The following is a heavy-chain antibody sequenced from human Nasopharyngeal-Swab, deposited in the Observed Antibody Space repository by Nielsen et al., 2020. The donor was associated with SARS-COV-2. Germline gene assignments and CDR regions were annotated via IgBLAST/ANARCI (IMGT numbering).Heavy chain of an antibody. CDR2: IYSGGST. J-gene: IGHJ6*02. CDR3: ARDNYYDSSGYWDYYYYGMDV. CDR1: GFTVSSNY. D-gene: IGHD3-22*01. V-gene: IGHV3-53*01. Sequence: GSLRLSCAASGFTVSSNYMSWVRQAPGKGLEWVSVIYSGGSTYYADSVKGRFTISRDNSKNTLYLQMNSLRAEDTAVYYCARDNYYDSSGYWDYYYYGMDVWGQGTTVTVSS.